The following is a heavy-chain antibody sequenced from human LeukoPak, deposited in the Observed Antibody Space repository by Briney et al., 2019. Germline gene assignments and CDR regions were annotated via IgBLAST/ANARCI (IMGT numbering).Heavy chain of an antibody. D-gene: IGHD3-22*01. J-gene: IGHJ4*02. V-gene: IGHV4-39*07. CDR3: ARDSGNYYDSSGYLVY. CDR2: ISYNGTT. CDR1: GGSISSSTYF. Sequence: SETLSLTCIVSGGSISSSTYFWGWIRQPPGKGLEWIGIISYNGTTYYNPSLKSRVTMSVDTSKNQFSLKLSSVTAADTAVYYCARDSGNYYDSSGYLVYWGQGTLVTVSS.